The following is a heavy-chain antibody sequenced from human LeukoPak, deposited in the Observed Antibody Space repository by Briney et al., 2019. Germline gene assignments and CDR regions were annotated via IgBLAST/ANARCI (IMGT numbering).Heavy chain of an antibody. CDR1: GFTFRIYA. Sequence: PGRSLRLSCAPSGFTFRIYAMHWVRQAPRKGLERVAVISYDGSNKYYAYSVKGRFPISRDNSKNTLYMQMNRLRGEDTAVYYCASDGTPYYDFWSGYYPIDYWGQGTLVTVSS. CDR3: ASDGTPYYDFWSGYYPIDY. V-gene: IGHV3-33*01. J-gene: IGHJ4*02. D-gene: IGHD3-3*01. CDR2: ISYDGSNK.